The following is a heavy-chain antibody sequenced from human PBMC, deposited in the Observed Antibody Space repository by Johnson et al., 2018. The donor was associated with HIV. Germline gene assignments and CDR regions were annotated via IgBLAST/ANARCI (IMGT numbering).Heavy chain of an antibody. CDR1: GFTSSDYY. V-gene: IGHV3-11*04. CDR2: ISISVSTI. Sequence: QVQLVESGGRLAKPGGSLRLSRAASGFTSSDYYMSWIRQAPGKGLEWVSYISISVSTIYYADSVKRQFTISRDNAKNALYLQMNSLRAADTAVYYCARDLNHFGGAFDIWGQGTMVTVS. J-gene: IGHJ3*02. D-gene: IGHD3-16*01. CDR3: ARDLNHFGGAFDI.